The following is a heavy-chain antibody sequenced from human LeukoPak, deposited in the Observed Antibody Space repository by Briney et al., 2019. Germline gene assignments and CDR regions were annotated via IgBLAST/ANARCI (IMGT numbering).Heavy chain of an antibody. D-gene: IGHD1-7*01. J-gene: IGHJ4*02. CDR2: INHSGST. Sequence: SETLSLTCAVYGGSFSGYYWSWIRQPPGKGLEWIGEINHSGSTNYNPSLKSRVTISVDTSKNQFSLKLSSVTAADTAVYYCARGRWNYDYWGQGTLGTVSS. CDR3: ARGRWNYDY. CDR1: GGSFSGYY. V-gene: IGHV4-34*01.